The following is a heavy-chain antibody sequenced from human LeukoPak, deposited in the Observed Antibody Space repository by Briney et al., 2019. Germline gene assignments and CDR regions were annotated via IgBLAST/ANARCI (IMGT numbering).Heavy chain of an antibody. V-gene: IGHV3-21*01. CDR3: ARVAGEHGH. CDR1: GFTFSSYS. Sequence: GGSVRLSCAASGFTFSSYSMNWVRQAPGKGLEWVSSISSSSSYIYYADSVKGRSTISRDNTKNSLYLQMNSLRAEDTAVYYCARVAGEHGHWGQGTLVTVSS. D-gene: IGHD1/OR15-1a*01. CDR2: ISSSSSYI. J-gene: IGHJ4*02.